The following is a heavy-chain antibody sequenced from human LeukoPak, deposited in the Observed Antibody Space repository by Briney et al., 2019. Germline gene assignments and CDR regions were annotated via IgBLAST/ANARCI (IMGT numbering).Heavy chain of an antibody. CDR1: GYTFTGYY. Sequence: ASVKVSCKSSGYTFTGYYMHWVRQAPGQGLEWMGWINPNSGGTNYAQKFQGRVTMTRDTAISTAYMELSRLRSDDTAVYYCARESVTRKDYDYWGQGTLVTVSS. CDR2: INPNSGGT. J-gene: IGHJ4*02. V-gene: IGHV1-2*02. CDR3: ARESVTRKDYDY. D-gene: IGHD3-16*01.